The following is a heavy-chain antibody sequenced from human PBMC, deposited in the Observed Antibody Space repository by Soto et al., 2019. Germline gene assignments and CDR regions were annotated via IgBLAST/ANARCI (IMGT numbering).Heavy chain of an antibody. D-gene: IGHD3-22*01. CDR3: IRGHYCDSTGYFDKDNFDI. CDR2: IIPIFGTA. V-gene: IGHV1-69*13. Sequence: GASVKVSCKASGGTFSSYAISWVRQAPGQGLEWMGGIIPIFGTANYAQKFQGRVTITADESTSTAYMELNSLRAEDTAVYYCIRGHYCDSTGYFDKDNFDIWGQGTMVTVSS. CDR1: GGTFSSYA. J-gene: IGHJ3*02.